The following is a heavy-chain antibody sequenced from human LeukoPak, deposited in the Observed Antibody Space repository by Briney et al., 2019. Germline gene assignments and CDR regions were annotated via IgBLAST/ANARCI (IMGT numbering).Heavy chain of an antibody. CDR2: INHSGST. V-gene: IGHV4-34*01. CDR1: GGSFSGYY. CDR3: ARGVFSHWFDP. Sequence: SETLSLTCAVYGGSFSGYYWSWIRQPPGKGLEWIGEINHSGSTNYNPSLKSRVTISVDTSKNQFSLKLSSVTPEDTAVYYCARGVFSHWFDPWGQGTLVTVSS. J-gene: IGHJ5*02.